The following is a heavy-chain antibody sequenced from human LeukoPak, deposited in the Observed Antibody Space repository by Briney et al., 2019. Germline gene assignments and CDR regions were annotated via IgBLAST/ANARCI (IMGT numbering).Heavy chain of an antibody. CDR1: GGSFSGYY. D-gene: IGHD2-2*02. Sequence: PPETLSLTCAVYGGSFSGYYWSCIRHPPGEGLEWIGEINHSVGTNYNPSLKSRVTISVDTSKNQFSLKLSSVTAADTAVYYCAREVYCSSTSCYTHYMDVWGKGTTVTVSS. V-gene: IGHV4-34*01. CDR3: AREVYCSSTSCYTHYMDV. CDR2: INHSVGT. J-gene: IGHJ6*03.